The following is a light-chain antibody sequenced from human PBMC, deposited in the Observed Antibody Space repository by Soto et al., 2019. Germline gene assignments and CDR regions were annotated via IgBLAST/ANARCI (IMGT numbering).Light chain of an antibody. V-gene: IGKV3-15*01. J-gene: IGKJ1*01. CDR2: DAS. CDR3: QQYNSWPGT. CDR1: QSVSRY. Sequence: EIVLTQSPGTLSLSPGERATLSCRASQSVSRYLAWYQQKPGQAPRLFIYDASTRATGMPARFSGSGSGTEFTLTISSLQSEDFAVYYCQQYNSWPGTFGQGTKVDIK.